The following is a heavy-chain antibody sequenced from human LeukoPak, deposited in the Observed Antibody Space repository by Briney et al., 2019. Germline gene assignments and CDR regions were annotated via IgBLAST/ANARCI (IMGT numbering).Heavy chain of an antibody. D-gene: IGHD5-24*01. CDR1: GGTFSSYA. V-gene: IGHV1-69*04. CDR3: ARVNDGYNYKIQDY. J-gene: IGHJ4*02. CDR2: IIPILGIA. Sequence: SVKVSCKASGGTFSSYAISWVRQAPGQGLEWMGRIIPILGIANYAQKFQGRVTITADKSTSTAYMELSSLRSEDTAVYYCARVNDGYNYKIQDYWGQGTLVTVSS.